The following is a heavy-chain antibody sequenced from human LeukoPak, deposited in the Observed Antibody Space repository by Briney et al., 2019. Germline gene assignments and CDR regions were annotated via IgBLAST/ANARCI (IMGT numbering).Heavy chain of an antibody. Sequence: QPGGSLRLSCAASGFTFSSYEMNWVRQAPGKGLEWVSYISSSGSTIYYADSVEGRFTISRDNAKNSLYLQMNSLRAEDTATYYCARGEFGDYYYFYMDVWDKGTTVTVSS. CDR2: ISSSGSTI. CDR1: GFTFSSYE. J-gene: IGHJ6*03. D-gene: IGHD2/OR15-2a*01. V-gene: IGHV3-48*03. CDR3: ARGEFGDYYYFYMDV.